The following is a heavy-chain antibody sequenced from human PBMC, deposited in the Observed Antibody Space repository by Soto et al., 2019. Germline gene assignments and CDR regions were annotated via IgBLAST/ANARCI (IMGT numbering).Heavy chain of an antibody. CDR3: AKDRNYYDSSGCFDY. Sequence: GGSLRLSCAASGFTFSSYAMSWVRQAPGKGLEWVSAISGSGGSTYYADSVKGRFTISRDNSKNTLYLQMNSLRAEDTAVYYCAKDRNYYDSSGCFDYWGQGTLVTVSS. V-gene: IGHV3-23*01. CDR2: ISGSGGST. D-gene: IGHD3-22*01. CDR1: GFTFSSYA. J-gene: IGHJ4*02.